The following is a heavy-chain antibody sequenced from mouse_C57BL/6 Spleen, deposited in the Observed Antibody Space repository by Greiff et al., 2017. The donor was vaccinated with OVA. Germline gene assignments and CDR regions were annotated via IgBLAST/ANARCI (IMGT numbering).Heavy chain of an antibody. Sequence: QVQLQQPGAELVRPGSSVKLSCKASGYTFTSYGMDWVKQRPGQGLEWIGNIYPSDSETYYNQKFKDKATLTVDKSSSTAYMQLSSLTSEDSAVXYCARSSYDYDYFDYWGQGTTLTVSS. J-gene: IGHJ2*01. CDR3: ARSSYDYDYFDY. CDR2: IYPSDSET. CDR1: GYTFTSYG. V-gene: IGHV1-61*01. D-gene: IGHD2-4*01.